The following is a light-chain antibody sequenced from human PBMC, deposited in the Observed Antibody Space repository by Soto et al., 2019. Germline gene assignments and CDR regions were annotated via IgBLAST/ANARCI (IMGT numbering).Light chain of an antibody. CDR3: QQRADWPIT. J-gene: IGKJ5*01. CDR1: QSVSSH. Sequence: EILITQSPATLSVSPGERATLSCRASQSVSSHLAWYQQKPGQAPRLLIYDASNRATGIPARFSGSGSGTGFTLTISRLEPDDFSVYYCQQRADWPITFGQGTRLEIK. V-gene: IGKV3-11*01. CDR2: DAS.